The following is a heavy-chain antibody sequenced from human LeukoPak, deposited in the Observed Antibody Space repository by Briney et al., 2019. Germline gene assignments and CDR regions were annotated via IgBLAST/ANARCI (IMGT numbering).Heavy chain of an antibody. CDR1: GGSFSGYY. CDR2: INHSGST. D-gene: IGHD3-3*01. Sequence: SETLSLTCAVYGGSFSGYYWSWIRQPPGKGLEWIGEINHSGSTNYNPSLKSRVTISVDTSKNQFSLKLSSVTAADTAVYYCARFRITIFGVVTTSRYYFDYWGQGTLVTVSS. CDR3: ARFRITIFGVVTTSRYYFDY. V-gene: IGHV4-34*01. J-gene: IGHJ4*02.